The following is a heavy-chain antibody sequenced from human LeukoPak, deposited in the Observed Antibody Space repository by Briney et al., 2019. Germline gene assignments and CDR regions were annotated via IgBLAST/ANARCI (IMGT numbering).Heavy chain of an antibody. CDR2: FDPEDGET. CDR1: VYTLTELS. J-gene: IGHJ4*02. V-gene: IGHV1-24*01. CDR3: ATDLSSGYHGGHDY. D-gene: IGHD3-22*01. Sequence: ASVKVSCKVSVYTLTELSMHWVRQAPGKGLEWMGGFDPEDGETIYAQEFQGRVTMSEDTSTDTAYMELSSLRSEDTAVYYCATDLSSGYHGGHDYWGQGTLVTVSS.